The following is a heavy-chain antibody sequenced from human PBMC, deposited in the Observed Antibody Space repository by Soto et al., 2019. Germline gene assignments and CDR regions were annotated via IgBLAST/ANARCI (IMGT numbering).Heavy chain of an antibody. V-gene: IGHV3-11*01. CDR2: ISGSSLST. CDR1: GFTFSDHS. J-gene: IGHJ6*03. Sequence: QVQLVESGGDLVRPGGSLRLSCAASGFTFSDHSMGWIRQAPGKGLEFMSYISGSSLSTFYGDSVKGRITLSRDNAKNSLPLQTNSRRAEDTAVYYWARLLIVSYEGYYYGDVWRKGTTVAAPS. D-gene: IGHD3-16*01. CDR3: ARLLIVSYEGYYYGDV.